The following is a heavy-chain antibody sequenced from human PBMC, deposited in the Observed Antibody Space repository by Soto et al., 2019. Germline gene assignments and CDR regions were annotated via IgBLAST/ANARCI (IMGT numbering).Heavy chain of an antibody. J-gene: IGHJ6*02. CDR2: VKSKSDGEAT. CDR1: GFTFRSAW. D-gene: IGHD1-26*01. CDR3: TTGVGATGFDYYYNGTDV. Sequence: EAQLVASGGGVVKPGGSLRLSCGASGFTFRSAWMSWVRQAPGKGLGWVGRVKSKSDGEATDYGAPVKGRFIISRDDSKNTLYLQLNSLKTEDTGVYYCTTGVGATGFDYYYNGTDVWGRGTTVTVSS. V-gene: IGHV3-15*01.